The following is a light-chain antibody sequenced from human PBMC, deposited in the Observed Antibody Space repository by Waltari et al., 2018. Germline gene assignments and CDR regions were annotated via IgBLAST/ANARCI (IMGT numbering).Light chain of an antibody. V-gene: IGKV3-15*01. CDR1: QSVTTN. CDR2: DAS. CDR3: QQYHNWPLS. Sequence: ILMTQSPATLSVSPGERATLSCRASQSVTTNLAWYQQQPGQAPRLLIYDASSRATGIPARFSGSGSGTEFTLTVSSLQSEDFAVYYCQQYHNWPLSFGGGTKVEIK. J-gene: IGKJ4*01.